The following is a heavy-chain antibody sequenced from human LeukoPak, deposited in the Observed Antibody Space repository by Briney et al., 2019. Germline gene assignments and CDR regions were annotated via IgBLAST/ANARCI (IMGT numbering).Heavy chain of an antibody. CDR2: ITPNSGGT. D-gene: IGHD6-6*01. CDR3: ARLTISSIAARHNYYYYMDV. Sequence: ASVKVSCKASGYTFTGYYMHWVHQAPGQGLKWMGWITPNSGGTNYAQKFQGRVTMTRDTSISTAYMELSRLRSDDTAVYYCARLTISSIAARHNYYYYMDVWGKGTTVTVSS. CDR1: GYTFTGYY. J-gene: IGHJ6*03. V-gene: IGHV1-2*02.